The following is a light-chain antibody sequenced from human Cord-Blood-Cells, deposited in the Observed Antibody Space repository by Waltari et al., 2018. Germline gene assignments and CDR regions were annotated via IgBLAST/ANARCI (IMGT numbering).Light chain of an antibody. V-gene: IGKV1-39*01. CDR1: QSISSY. Sequence: DIQMTQSPSSLSASVGDRVTITCRASQSISSYLNWYQQKPGKAPKLLIYAASSLQSWVPSRFSGSGSGTDFTLTIRSLQPEDFATYYCQQSYSTRFTFGPGTKVDIK. J-gene: IGKJ3*01. CDR2: AAS. CDR3: QQSYSTRFT.